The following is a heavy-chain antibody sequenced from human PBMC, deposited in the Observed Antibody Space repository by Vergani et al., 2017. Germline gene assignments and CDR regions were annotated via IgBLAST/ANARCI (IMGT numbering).Heavy chain of an antibody. CDR3: ARDKHYYDSSGYYYAFDI. CDR1: GGSVSSGDYY. V-gene: IGHV4-30-4*08. J-gene: IGHJ3*02. Sequence: QVKLQESGPGLLKPSQTLSLTCTVSGGSVSSGDYYWSWIRQPPGKGLEWIWYIYYSGSTYYNPSLKSRLTISVDTSKNQFSLKLSSVTAADTAVYYCARDKHYYDSSGYYYAFDIWGQGTMVTVSS. CDR2: IYYSGST. D-gene: IGHD3-22*01.